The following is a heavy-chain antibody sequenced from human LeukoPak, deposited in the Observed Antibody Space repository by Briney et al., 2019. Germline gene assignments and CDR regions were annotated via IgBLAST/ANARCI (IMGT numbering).Heavy chain of an antibody. V-gene: IGHV1-8*03. CDR1: GYTFTSYD. D-gene: IGHD2-2*01. Sequence: ASVKVSCKASGYTFTSYDINWVRQAAGQGLEWMGWMNPHSGNTGYAQKFQGRVTITRNTSISTAYMELSSLRSEDTAVYYCARGADIVVVPADEGFDPWGQGTLVTVSS. CDR3: ARGADIVVVPADEGFDP. J-gene: IGHJ5*02. CDR2: MNPHSGNT.